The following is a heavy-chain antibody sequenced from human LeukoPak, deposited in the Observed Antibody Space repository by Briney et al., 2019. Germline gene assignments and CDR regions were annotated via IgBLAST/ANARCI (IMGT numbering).Heavy chain of an antibody. Sequence: PLASVKVSCKASGYTFTGYAMHWVRQAPGQRLEWMGWINAGNGNTKYSQKFQGRVTITRDTSASTAYMELSSLRSEDTAVYYCARDRLPYYYYGMDVWGQGTTVTVSS. CDR2: INAGNGNT. CDR3: ARDRLPYYYYGMDV. J-gene: IGHJ6*02. V-gene: IGHV1-3*01. CDR1: GYTFTGYA.